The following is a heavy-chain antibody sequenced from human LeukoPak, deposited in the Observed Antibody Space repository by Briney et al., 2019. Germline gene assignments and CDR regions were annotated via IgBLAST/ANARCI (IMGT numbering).Heavy chain of an antibody. CDR3: ARGRTVREQAPGY. D-gene: IGHD3-10*01. V-gene: IGHV1-8*01. CDR2: MNPNSGNT. J-gene: IGHJ4*02. Sequence: GASVKVSCKASGYTFTSYDINWVRQSTGQGLEWMGWMNPNSGNTGYAQKFQGRVTMTRNTSISTAYMELSSLRSEDTAVYYCARGRTVREQAPGYWGQGTLVTVSS. CDR1: GYTFTSYD.